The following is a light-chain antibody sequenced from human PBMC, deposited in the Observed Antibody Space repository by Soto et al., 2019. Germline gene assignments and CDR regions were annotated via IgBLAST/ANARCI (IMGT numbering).Light chain of an antibody. CDR2: EVT. CDR3: SSDAGNYNYV. J-gene: IGLJ1*01. Sequence: QSVLTQPPSASGSPGQSVTIPCTGTSSDVGGYDHVSWYQQHPGKAPKLMIYEVTKRHAGVPDRFSGSKSGNTASLTVSGLQAEDEADYFCSSDAGNYNYVFGTGTKVTVL. V-gene: IGLV2-8*01. CDR1: SSDVGGYDH.